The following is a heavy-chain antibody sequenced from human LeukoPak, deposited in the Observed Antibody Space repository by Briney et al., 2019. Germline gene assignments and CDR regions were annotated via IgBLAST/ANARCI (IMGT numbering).Heavy chain of an antibody. D-gene: IGHD6-13*01. Sequence: GGSLRLSCADSGFTFSSFWMHWVRQAPGKGLVWVSRINSDGSITTYADSVKGRFTISRDNAKNTLYLQMNSLRAEDTAVYYCAGGISATGGGWGQGTMVTVSS. CDR1: GFTFSSFW. J-gene: IGHJ3*01. CDR2: INSDGSIT. CDR3: AGGISATGGG. V-gene: IGHV3-74*01.